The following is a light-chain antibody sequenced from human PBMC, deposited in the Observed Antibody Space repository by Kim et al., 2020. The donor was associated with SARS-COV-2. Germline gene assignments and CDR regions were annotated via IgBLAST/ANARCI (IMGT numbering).Light chain of an antibody. CDR1: QSISSW. V-gene: IGKV1-5*01. CDR3: QQYNSYRT. J-gene: IGKJ2*02. CDR2: DAS. Sequence: DIQMTQSPSTLSASVGDRVTITCRASQSISSWLAWYQQKPGKAPKLLIYDASSLESGVPSRFSGSGSGTEFTLTISSLQPDDFATYYCQQYNSYRTFGQGTKLEI.